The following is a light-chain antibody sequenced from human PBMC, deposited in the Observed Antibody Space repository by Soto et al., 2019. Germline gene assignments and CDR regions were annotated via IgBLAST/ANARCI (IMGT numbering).Light chain of an antibody. CDR2: AAS. V-gene: IGKV1-39*01. CDR1: QAITNL. Sequence: DIQLTQSPSALSASVGDRVTITCRASQAITNLLAWYQQKPGQAPKLLIYAASSWQSGVPSRFSGSGSGTDFTLSISSLQPEDFATYYCQQSYSTPATFGGGTKVDI. CDR3: QQSYSTPAT. J-gene: IGKJ4*01.